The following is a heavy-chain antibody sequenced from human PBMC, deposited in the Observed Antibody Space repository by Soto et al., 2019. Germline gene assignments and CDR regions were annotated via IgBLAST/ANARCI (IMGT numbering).Heavy chain of an antibody. J-gene: IGHJ2*01. V-gene: IGHV1-69*08. Sequence: SVKVSCKASGGTFSSHTFSWVRQAPGQGLEWMGRIIPALGTATYAQKFQGRVTITADESATTVYMELNSLRSEDTTVYYCARPDFGDYWYFDLWGRGTLVTVSS. D-gene: IGHD4-17*01. CDR1: GGTFSSHT. CDR2: IIPALGTA. CDR3: ARPDFGDYWYFDL.